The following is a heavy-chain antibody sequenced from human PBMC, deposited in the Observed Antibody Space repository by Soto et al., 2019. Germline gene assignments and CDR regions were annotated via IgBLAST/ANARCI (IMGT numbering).Heavy chain of an antibody. Sequence: ASVKVSFKASGYSFTGYYMHWVRQAPGQGLEWMGWINPNNGDTNYSQKFQGRVTITRDTSASTAYMELSSLRSEDTAVYYCARALGGLTYYDFWSGYYPSTMDVWGQGTTVTVSS. CDR1: GYSFTGYY. CDR2: INPNNGDT. D-gene: IGHD3-3*01. J-gene: IGHJ6*02. V-gene: IGHV1-2*02. CDR3: ARALGGLTYYDFWSGYYPSTMDV.